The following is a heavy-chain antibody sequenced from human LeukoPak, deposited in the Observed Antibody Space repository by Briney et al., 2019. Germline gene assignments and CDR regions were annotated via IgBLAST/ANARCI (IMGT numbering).Heavy chain of an antibody. V-gene: IGHV3-11*04. CDR1: GFNFSDYY. CDR3: AGEIHSTGYYYAGGYMDV. CDR2: FSSGDTNI. J-gene: IGHJ6*03. D-gene: IGHD3-22*01. Sequence: GGSLRLSCAGSGFNFSDYYMSWVRQAPGRGLEWISFFSSGDTNIKYADSVKGRFTISRDNAKNSLYLQMNSLRTEDTAVYFCAGEIHSTGYYYAGGYMDVWGEGTTVTVSS.